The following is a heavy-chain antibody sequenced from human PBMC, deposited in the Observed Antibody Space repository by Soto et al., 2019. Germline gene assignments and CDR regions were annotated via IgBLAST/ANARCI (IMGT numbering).Heavy chain of an antibody. CDR2: IYYSGST. D-gene: IGHD2-15*01. Sequence: PSETLSLTCTVSGGSVSSGSYYWSWIRQPPGKGLEWIGYIYYSGSTNYNPSLKSRVTISVDTSKNQFSLKLSSVTAADTAVYYCASDSLGCSGGSCYSKVGYYYYGMDVWGQGTTVTVSS. J-gene: IGHJ6*02. CDR3: ASDSLGCSGGSCYSKVGYYYYGMDV. CDR1: GGSVSSGSYY. V-gene: IGHV4-61*01.